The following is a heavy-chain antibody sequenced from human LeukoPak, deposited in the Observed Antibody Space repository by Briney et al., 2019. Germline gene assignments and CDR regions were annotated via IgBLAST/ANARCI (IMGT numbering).Heavy chain of an antibody. D-gene: IGHD3-10*01. Sequence: PSETLSLTCTVSGGSISSGGYYWSWIRQHPGKGLEWIGYIYYSGSTYYNPSLKSRVTISVDTSKNQFSLKLSSVTAADTAVYYCARSGYGSGSYLDYWGQGTLVTVSS. CDR3: ARSGYGSGSYLDY. CDR1: GGSISSGGYY. J-gene: IGHJ4*02. V-gene: IGHV4-31*03. CDR2: IYYSGST.